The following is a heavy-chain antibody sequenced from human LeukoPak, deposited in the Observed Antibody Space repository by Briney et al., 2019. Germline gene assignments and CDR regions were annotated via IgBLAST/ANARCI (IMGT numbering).Heavy chain of an antibody. CDR1: GGSISSFH. Sequence: PSETLSLTCTVSGGSISSFHWSWIRQPPGKGLEWIGSVYYTGSTKFNPSLKSRATMSVATSRNQFSLKLSSVTATDTAAYYCARLDTAILDYAMDVWGQGTTVTVSS. CDR3: ARLDTAILDYAMDV. J-gene: IGHJ6*02. D-gene: IGHD5-18*01. CDR2: VYYTGST. V-gene: IGHV4-59*01.